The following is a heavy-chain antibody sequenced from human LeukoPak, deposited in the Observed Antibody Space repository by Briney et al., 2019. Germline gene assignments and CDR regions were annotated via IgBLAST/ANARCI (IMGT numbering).Heavy chain of an antibody. CDR2: TYYRSKWYN. CDR3: ARGESAWGIRYNWNDDGAFDI. CDR1: GDSVSSNSAA. Sequence: SQTLSLTCAISGDSVSSNSAAWNWITQSPSRGLEWLGRTYYRSKWYNDYAVSVKSRITINPDTSKNQFSLQLNSVTAADTAVYYCARGESAWGIRYNWNDDGAFDIWGQGTMVTVSS. V-gene: IGHV6-1*01. J-gene: IGHJ3*02. D-gene: IGHD1-20*01.